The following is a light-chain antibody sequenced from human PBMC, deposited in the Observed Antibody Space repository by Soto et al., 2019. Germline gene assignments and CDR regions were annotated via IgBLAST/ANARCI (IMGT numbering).Light chain of an antibody. CDR1: SSNIGAGYE. V-gene: IGLV1-40*01. Sequence: QSVLTQPPSVSEAPGQRVTISSTGSSSNIGAGYEAHWYQQVPGTAPKLLIYENNNRPSGVPDRFSGSKSGTSASLAITGLQAEDEAEYYCQSYDSSLSGYVFGTGTQLTVL. CDR2: ENN. J-gene: IGLJ1*01. CDR3: QSYDSSLSGYV.